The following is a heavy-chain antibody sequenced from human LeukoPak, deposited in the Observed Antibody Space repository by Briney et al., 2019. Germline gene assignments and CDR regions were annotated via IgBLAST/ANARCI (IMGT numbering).Heavy chain of an antibody. CDR3: ARDGTNYCSSTSCYTWFDP. D-gene: IGHD2-2*02. Sequence: HGASVKVSCKASGGTFSSYAISWVRQAPGQGLEWMGGIIPIFGTANYAQKFQGRVTITTDESTSTAYMELSSLRSEDTAVYYCARDGTNYCSSTSCYTWFDPWGQGTLVTVSS. CDR1: GGTFSSYA. CDR2: IIPIFGTA. V-gene: IGHV1-69*05. J-gene: IGHJ5*02.